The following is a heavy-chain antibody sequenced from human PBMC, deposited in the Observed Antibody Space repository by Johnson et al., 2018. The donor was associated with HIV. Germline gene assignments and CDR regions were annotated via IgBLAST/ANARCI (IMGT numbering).Heavy chain of an antibody. J-gene: IGHJ3*02. V-gene: IGHV3-30*02. CDR1: GFTFRYYG. D-gene: IGHD2-15*01. CDR3: AREGIWYCSGGSCYGAFDI. CDR2: TRYDGSNK. Sequence: VQLVESGGGVVQPGGSLRLSCATSGFTFRYYGLHWVRQAPGVGLEWVAFTRYDGSNKYYADSVKGRFTLSRDNSKNTLYLQMNSVRADDTAVYYCAREGIWYCSGGSCYGAFDIWGQGTMVTVSS.